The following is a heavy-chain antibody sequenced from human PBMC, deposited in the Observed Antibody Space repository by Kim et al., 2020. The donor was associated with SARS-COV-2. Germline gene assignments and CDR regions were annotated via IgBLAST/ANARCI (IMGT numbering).Heavy chain of an antibody. D-gene: IGHD6-13*01. Sequence: KFQGRVTITRDTSASTAYMELSSLRSEDTAVYYCARDLQGIATPANWFDPWGQGTLVTVSS. J-gene: IGHJ5*02. V-gene: IGHV1-3*01. CDR3: ARDLQGIATPANWFDP.